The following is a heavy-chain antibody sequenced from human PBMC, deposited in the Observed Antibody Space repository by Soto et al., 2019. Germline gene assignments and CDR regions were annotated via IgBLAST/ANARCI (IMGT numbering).Heavy chain of an antibody. CDR1: GFTFSSYA. Sequence: GGSLRLSCAASGFTFSSYAMSWVRQAPGKGLEWVSAISGSGGSTYYADSVKGRFTISRDNSKNTLYLQMNSLRAEDTAVYYCAKARGGDGFARSPFDYWGQGTLVTVSS. J-gene: IGHJ4*02. V-gene: IGHV3-23*01. CDR3: AKARGGDGFARSPFDY. CDR2: ISGSGGST. D-gene: IGHD2-21*01.